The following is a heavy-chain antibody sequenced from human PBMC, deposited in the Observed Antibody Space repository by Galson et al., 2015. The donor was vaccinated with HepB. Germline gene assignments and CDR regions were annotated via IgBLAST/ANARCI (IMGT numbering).Heavy chain of an antibody. V-gene: IGHV3-33*08. CDR2: IWYDGSNK. J-gene: IGHJ4*02. Sequence: SLRLSCAASGFTFSSYGMHWVRQAPGKGLEWVAVIWYDGSNKYYADSVKGRFTISRDNSKNTLYLQMNSLRAEDTAVYYCARDSAGGYCSGGSCYYDYWGQGTLVPVSS. CDR3: ARDSAGGYCSGGSCYYDY. CDR1: GFTFSSYG. D-gene: IGHD2-15*01.